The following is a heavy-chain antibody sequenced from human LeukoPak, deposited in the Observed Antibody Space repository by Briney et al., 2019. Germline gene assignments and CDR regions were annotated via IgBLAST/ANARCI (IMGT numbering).Heavy chain of an antibody. CDR2: IYYSGST. CDR3: AALRGTAFDY. CDR1: GGSISSYY. V-gene: IGHV4-59*01. Sequence: SETLSLTCTVSGGSISSYYWSWIRQPPGKELEWIGYIYYSGSTNYNPSLKSRVTISVDTSKNQFSLKLSSVTAADTAVYYCAALRGTAFDYWGQGTLVTVSS. J-gene: IGHJ4*02. D-gene: IGHD6-13*01.